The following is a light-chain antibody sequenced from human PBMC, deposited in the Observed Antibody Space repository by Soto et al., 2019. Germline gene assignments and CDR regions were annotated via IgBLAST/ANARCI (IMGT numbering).Light chain of an antibody. CDR1: QSVNNN. J-gene: IGKJ2*01. V-gene: IGKV3-15*01. CDR3: QQYNKWPPDT. CDR2: GAS. Sequence: EIILTQSPASLSVSPWERATLSCRASQSVNNNLAWYQQKRGQAPRLLIYGASTRATGIPGRFRGSGSGTEVTLTITSLQSEDFAVYYCQQYNKWPPDTFGQGTKLEIK.